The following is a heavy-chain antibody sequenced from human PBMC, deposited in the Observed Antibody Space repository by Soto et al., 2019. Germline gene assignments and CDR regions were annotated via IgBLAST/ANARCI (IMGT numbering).Heavy chain of an antibody. CDR3: ARTSTSWDYSWFDP. J-gene: IGHJ5*02. CDR1: GFTFSRYW. V-gene: IGHV3-74*01. CDR2: INSDGSST. Sequence: GGSLRLSCAASGFTFSRYWMHWVRQAPGKGLVWVSRINSDGSSTTYADSVKGRFTISRDNAKNTLYLQMNSLRAEDTAVYYCARTSTSWDYSWFDPWGQGTLVTVSS. D-gene: IGHD6-13*01.